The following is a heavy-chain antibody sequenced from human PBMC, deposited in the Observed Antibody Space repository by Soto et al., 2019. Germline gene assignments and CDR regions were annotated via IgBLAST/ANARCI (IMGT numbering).Heavy chain of an antibody. V-gene: IGHV3-7*03. J-gene: IGHJ4*02. D-gene: IGHD4-4*01. CDR2: IKEDGSDE. CDR1: EFTFSNYW. CDR3: ASHPHRGDYSKYATTY. Sequence: EVQLVESGGGLVQPGGSLRLSCVASEFTFSNYWMSWVRQAPGKGLEWVANIKEDGSDEYYVDSVKGRFTISRDNAEHSLYLQMNSLRAEDTAVYYCASHPHRGDYSKYATTYWGQGTLVTVSS.